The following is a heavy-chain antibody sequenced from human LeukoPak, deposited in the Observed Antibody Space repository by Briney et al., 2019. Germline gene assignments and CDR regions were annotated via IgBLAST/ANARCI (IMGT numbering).Heavy chain of an antibody. J-gene: IGHJ4*02. D-gene: IGHD2-21*01. CDR2: IYPGDSDT. V-gene: IGHV5-51*01. CDR1: GYSFTSYW. Sequence: GASLKISCKGSGYSFTSYWIGWVRQMPGKGLEWMGIIYPGDSDTRYSPSFQGQVTISADKSISTAYLQWSSLKASDTAMYYCARRGAYCGGDCYTDYWGQGTLVTVSS. CDR3: ARRGAYCGGDCYTDY.